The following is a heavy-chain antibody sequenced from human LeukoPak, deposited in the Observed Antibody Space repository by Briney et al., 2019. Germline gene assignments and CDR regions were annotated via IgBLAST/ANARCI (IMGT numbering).Heavy chain of an antibody. CDR2: IYYSGST. D-gene: IGHD3-3*01. CDR3: ASQRYDFWSGYYKSSPLRWGFFDY. J-gene: IGHJ4*02. V-gene: IGHV4-59*01. CDR1: GGSISSYY. Sequence: SETLSLTCTVSGGSISSYYWSWVRQPPEKGLEWIGYIYYSGSTNYNPSLKSRVTISVDTSKNQFSLKLSSVTAADTAVYYCASQRYDFWSGYYKSSPLRWGFFDYWGQGTLVTVSS.